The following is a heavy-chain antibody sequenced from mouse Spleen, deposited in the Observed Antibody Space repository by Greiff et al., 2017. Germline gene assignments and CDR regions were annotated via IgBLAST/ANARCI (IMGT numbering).Heavy chain of an antibody. J-gene: IGHJ3*01. CDR2: INPYNGGT. CDR3: ARGYYGNYAWFAY. Sequence: VQLKQSGPVLVKPGASVKMSCKASGYTFTDYYMNWVKQSHGKSLEWIGVINPYNGGTSYNQKFKGKATLTVDKSSSTAYMELNSLTSEDSAVYYCARGYYGNYAWFAYWGQGTLVTVSA. V-gene: IGHV1-19*01. CDR1: GYTFTDYY. D-gene: IGHD2-1*01.